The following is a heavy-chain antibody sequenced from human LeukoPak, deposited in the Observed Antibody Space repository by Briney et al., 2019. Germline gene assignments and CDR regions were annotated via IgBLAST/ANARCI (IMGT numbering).Heavy chain of an antibody. V-gene: IGHV6-1*01. CDR1: GDSVSSNTAA. CDR2: TYYRSKWHN. D-gene: IGHD2-15*01. CDR3: ARFRDSTPVSTDAFDI. Sequence: SQTLSLTCAISGDSVSSNTAAWNWIRQSPSRGLEWLARTYYRSKWHNDYAASVESRITISADTSKNQFSLQLSSVTPEDTAVYFCARFRDSTPVSTDAFDIWGQGTMVTVSS. J-gene: IGHJ3*02.